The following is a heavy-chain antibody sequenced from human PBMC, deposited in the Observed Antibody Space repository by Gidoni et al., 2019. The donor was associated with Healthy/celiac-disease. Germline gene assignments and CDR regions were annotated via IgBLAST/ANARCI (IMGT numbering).Heavy chain of an antibody. CDR3: AREDYYGSGSYYQYYYYYGMDV. D-gene: IGHD3-10*01. V-gene: IGHV4-34*01. CDR1: GGSFSGSY. Sequence: QVQLQQWGAGLLKPSETLSLTCAVYGGSFSGSYWSWTRQPPGKGLEWIGEINHSGSTNYNPSLKSRVTISVDTSKNQFSLKLSSVTAADTAVYYCAREDYYGSGSYYQYYYYYGMDVWGQGTTVTVSS. J-gene: IGHJ6*02. CDR2: INHSGST.